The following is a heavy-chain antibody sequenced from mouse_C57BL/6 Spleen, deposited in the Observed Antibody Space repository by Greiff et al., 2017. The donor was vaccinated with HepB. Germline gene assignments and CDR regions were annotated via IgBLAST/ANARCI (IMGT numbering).Heavy chain of an antibody. CDR3: ARKTTVVDYYAMDY. J-gene: IGHJ4*01. Sequence: EVQLVESGGGLVKPGGSLKLSCAASGFTFSDYGMHWVRQAPEKGLEWVAYISSRSSTIYYADTVKGRFTSSRDNAKNTLFLQMTSLRSEDTAMYYCARKTTVVDYYAMDYWGQGTSVTVSS. CDR2: ISSRSSTI. V-gene: IGHV5-17*01. CDR1: GFTFSDYG. D-gene: IGHD1-1*01.